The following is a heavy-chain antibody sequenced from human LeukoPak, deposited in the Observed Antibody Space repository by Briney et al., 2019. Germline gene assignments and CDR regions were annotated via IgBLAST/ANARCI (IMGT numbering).Heavy chain of an antibody. CDR1: GGSISSSSYY. D-gene: IGHD5-12*01. Sequence: SETLSLTCTVSGGSISSSSYYWGWIRQPPGKGLEWIGSIYYSGSTYYNPSLKSRVTISVDTSKNQFSLKLSSVTAADTAVYYCARGGGSGYVYWGQGTLVTVSS. V-gene: IGHV4-39*01. CDR3: ARGGGSGYVY. J-gene: IGHJ4*02. CDR2: IYYSGST.